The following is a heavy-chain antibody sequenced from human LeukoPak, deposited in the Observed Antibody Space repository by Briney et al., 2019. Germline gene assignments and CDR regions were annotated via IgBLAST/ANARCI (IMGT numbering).Heavy chain of an antibody. V-gene: IGHV3-15*01. CDR3: AKPPWQQLVWDDY. J-gene: IGHJ4*02. CDR2: IKSKTDGGTT. Sequence: GGSLRLSCAASGFTFSNAWMSWVRQAPGKGLEWVGRIKSKTDGGTTDYAAPVKGRFTISRDDSKNTLYLQMNSLKTEDTAVYYCAKPPWQQLVWDDYWGQGTLVTVSS. D-gene: IGHD6-13*01. CDR1: GFTFSNAW.